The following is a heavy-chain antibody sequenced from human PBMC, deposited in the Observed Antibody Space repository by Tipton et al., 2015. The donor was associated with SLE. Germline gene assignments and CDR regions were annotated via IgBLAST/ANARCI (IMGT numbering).Heavy chain of an antibody. Sequence: SLRLSCAASGFTFSSYWMSWVRQAPGKGLEWVANIKQDGGEKYYVDSVKGRFTISRDNAKNSLYLQMNSLRAEDTAVYYCAVLSSSWYEGAFDIWGQGTMVTVSS. D-gene: IGHD6-13*01. V-gene: IGHV3-7*01. J-gene: IGHJ3*02. CDR1: GFTFSSYW. CDR3: AVLSSSWYEGAFDI. CDR2: IKQDGGEK.